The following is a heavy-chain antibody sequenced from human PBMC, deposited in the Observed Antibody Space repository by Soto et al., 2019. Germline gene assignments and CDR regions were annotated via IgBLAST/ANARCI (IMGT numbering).Heavy chain of an antibody. Sequence: SETLSLTCTVSGGSISTYYWSWIRQPPGKGLKWIGFIYYTGSTNYNPSLKSRVPLSLDTSKNQFSLKLSSVTAADTAVYYFARASSCAYDSCAFDPWGQGTLVTVS. D-gene: IGHD3-16*01. V-gene: IGHV4-59*01. CDR2: IYYTGST. CDR1: GGSISTYY. J-gene: IGHJ5*02. CDR3: ARASSCAYDSCAFDP.